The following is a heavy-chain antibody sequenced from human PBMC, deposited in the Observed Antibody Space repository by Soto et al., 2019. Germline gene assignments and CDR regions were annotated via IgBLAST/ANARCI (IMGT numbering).Heavy chain of an antibody. V-gene: IGHV3-7*01. Sequence: GGSLRLSCAASGFTFSSYWMSWVRQAPGKGLEWVANIKQDGSEKYYVDSVKGRFTISRDNAKNSLYLQMNSLRAEDTAVYYCARNGILRYFDWPQNWFDPWGQGTLVTV. D-gene: IGHD3-9*01. CDR2: IKQDGSEK. CDR3: ARNGILRYFDWPQNWFDP. J-gene: IGHJ5*02. CDR1: GFTFSSYW.